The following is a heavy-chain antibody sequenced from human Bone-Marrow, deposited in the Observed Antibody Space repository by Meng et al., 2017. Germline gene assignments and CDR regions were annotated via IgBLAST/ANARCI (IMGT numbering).Heavy chain of an antibody. Sequence: GGSLRLSCTAYGFIFRSYGRHWVRQAPGKGLEWVAIIRLDGSNKYYAYPMKRRFTIARDNSKNTLYLQMNGLGAEDTAQYYCARGGYHRNWYTDYWGQGTLVTVSS. CDR3: ARGGYHRNWYTDY. J-gene: IGHJ4*02. V-gene: IGHV3-33*08. D-gene: IGHD1-7*01. CDR2: IRLDGSNK. CDR1: GFIFRSYG.